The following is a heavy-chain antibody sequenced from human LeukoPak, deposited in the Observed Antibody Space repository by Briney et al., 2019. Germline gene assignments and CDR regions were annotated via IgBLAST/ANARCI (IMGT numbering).Heavy chain of an antibody. D-gene: IGHD5-12*01. V-gene: IGHV4-59*02. CDR2: FYSDGST. CDR3: ARSLSGLDSGDR. J-gene: IGHJ5*02. CDR1: GDSVSSNH. Sequence: SETLPLTCNVFGDSVSSNHWNWIRQPPGKGLEWIGTFYSDGSTTYNPSLKSRLTISVNTSKNQFSLKLTSVTAADTAVYYCARSLSGLDSGDRWGQGTLVTVSS.